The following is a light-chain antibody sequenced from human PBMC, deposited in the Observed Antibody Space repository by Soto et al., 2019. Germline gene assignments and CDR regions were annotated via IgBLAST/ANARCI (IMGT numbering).Light chain of an antibody. CDR3: SSFSSGTTLFV. J-gene: IGLJ1*01. CDR2: EVN. CDR1: NSDIGDWNY. V-gene: IGLV2-14*01. Sequence: QSVLTQPASVSGSPGQSITISCTGANSDIGDWNYVSWYQQYPGKAPKVIIYEVNYRPSGVSYRFSGYKSGNTASLTISGLQAEDDADYYCSSFSSGTTLFVFGGGTKVTVL.